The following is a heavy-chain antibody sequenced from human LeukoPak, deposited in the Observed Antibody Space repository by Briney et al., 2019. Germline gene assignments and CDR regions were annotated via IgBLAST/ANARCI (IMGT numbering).Heavy chain of an antibody. D-gene: IGHD6-13*01. Sequence: GGSLRLSCAASGFTFSNYAMNWVRQAPGKGLEWVSAISGSGGSTYYVDSVKGRFTISRDNSKNTLYLQMNSLRAEDTAVYYCAKDSSSSSWYNSFGYWGQGTLVTVSS. CDR1: GFTFSNYA. V-gene: IGHV3-23*01. J-gene: IGHJ4*02. CDR3: AKDSSSSSWYNSFGY. CDR2: ISGSGGST.